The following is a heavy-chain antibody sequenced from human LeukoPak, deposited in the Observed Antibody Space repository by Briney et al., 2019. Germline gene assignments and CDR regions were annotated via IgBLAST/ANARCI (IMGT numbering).Heavy chain of an antibody. Sequence: SEALSLTCTVSGGSISSSTYYWGWIRQPPGKGLEWIGSIYYSGSTYYNPSLKSRVTIPVDTSKNQFSLKLSSVTAADTAVYYCARTTSLFDYWGQGTLVTVSS. D-gene: IGHD1-26*01. J-gene: IGHJ4*02. CDR1: GGSISSSTYY. CDR3: ARTTSLFDY. CDR2: IYYSGST. V-gene: IGHV4-39*07.